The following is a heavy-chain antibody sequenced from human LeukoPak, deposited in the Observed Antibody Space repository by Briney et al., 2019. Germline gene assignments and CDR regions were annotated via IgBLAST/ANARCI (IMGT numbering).Heavy chain of an antibody. CDR2: IYTSGST. J-gene: IGHJ4*02. CDR1: GGSISSGSYY. D-gene: IGHD3-10*01. CDR3: ARGGTYYYGSGSYLNY. Sequence: PSQTLSLTCTVSGGSISSGSYYWSWIRQPAGKGLEWIGRIYTSGSTNYNPSLKSRVTISVDTSKNQFSLKLSSVTAADTAVYYCARGGTYYYGSGSYLNYWGQGTLVTVSS. V-gene: IGHV4-61*02.